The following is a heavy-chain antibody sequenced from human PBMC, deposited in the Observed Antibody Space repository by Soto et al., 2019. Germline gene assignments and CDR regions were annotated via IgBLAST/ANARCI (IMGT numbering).Heavy chain of an antibody. CDR3: AKDSPQWELLRIYAY. CDR1: GFTFSSYA. J-gene: IGHJ4*02. CDR2: ISGSGGST. V-gene: IGHV3-23*01. D-gene: IGHD1-26*01. Sequence: GGSLRLSCAASGFTFSSYAMSWVRQAPGKGLEWVSAISGSGGSTYYAASVKGRFTTSRDNSKNTLYLQMNSLRAEDTAVYYCAKDSPQWELLRIYAYWGQGTLVTVSS.